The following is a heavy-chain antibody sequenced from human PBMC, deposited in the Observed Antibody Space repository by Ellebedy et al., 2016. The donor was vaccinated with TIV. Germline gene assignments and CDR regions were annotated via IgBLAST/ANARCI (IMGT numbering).Heavy chain of an antibody. V-gene: IGHV3-48*04. Sequence: GESLKISCAGSGFTFSTYSMNWVRQAPGKGLEWVSYISSSGSTIYYADYVEGRFTISRDNSKNSLYLQMNTLRAEDTALYYCANSWAYCGRDCYTYYFDFWGQGTLVIVSS. CDR2: ISSSGSTI. CDR3: ANSWAYCGRDCYTYYFDF. J-gene: IGHJ4*02. D-gene: IGHD2-21*01. CDR1: GFTFSTYS.